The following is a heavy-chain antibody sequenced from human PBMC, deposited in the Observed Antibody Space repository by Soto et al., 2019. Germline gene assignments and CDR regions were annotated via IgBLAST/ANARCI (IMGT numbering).Heavy chain of an antibody. CDR2: IIPIFGTA. Sequence: ASVKVSCKASGGTFSSYAISWVRQAPGQGLEWMGGIIPIFGTANYAQSFEGRVTMTGDASTTTVFMELTSLRSDDTAVYFCARALTEFDYWGPGTLVTVSS. V-gene: IGHV1-69*13. CDR1: GGTFSSYA. CDR3: ARALTEFDY. J-gene: IGHJ4*02. D-gene: IGHD7-27*01.